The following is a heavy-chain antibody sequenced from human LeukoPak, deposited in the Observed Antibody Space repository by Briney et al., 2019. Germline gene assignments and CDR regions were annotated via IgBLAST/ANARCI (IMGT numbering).Heavy chain of an antibody. D-gene: IGHD3-3*01. J-gene: IGHJ6*03. Sequence: GASVKVSCKASGYTFINYGISWVRQAPGQGLEWMGWISSHNGNTNCAQKVQGRVTMTTDTSTSTAFMELRSLRSDDTAVYYCARGVPTTILGVAYYYYYYMDVWGKGTTVTVSS. V-gene: IGHV1-18*01. CDR3: ARGVPTTILGVAYYYYYYMDV. CDR1: GYTFINYG. CDR2: ISSHNGNT.